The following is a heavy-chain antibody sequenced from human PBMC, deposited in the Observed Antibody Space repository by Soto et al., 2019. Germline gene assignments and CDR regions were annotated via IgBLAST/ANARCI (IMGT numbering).Heavy chain of an antibody. CDR1: GGTFSSYA. J-gene: IGHJ3*02. V-gene: IGHV1-69*13. CDR2: IIPIFGTA. CDR3: ARDRALYDFWSGYFAGHDAFDI. D-gene: IGHD3-3*01. Sequence: ASVKVSCKASGGTFSSYAISWVRQAPGQGLEWMGGIIPIFGTANYAQKFQGRVTITADESTSTAYMELSSLRSEDTAVYYCARDRALYDFWSGYFAGHDAFDIWGQGTMVTVSS.